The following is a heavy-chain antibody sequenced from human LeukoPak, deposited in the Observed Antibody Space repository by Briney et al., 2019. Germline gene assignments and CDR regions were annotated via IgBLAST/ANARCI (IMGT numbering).Heavy chain of an antibody. CDR1: GFTFSSYG. CDR2: IRYDGSNK. V-gene: IGHV3-30*02. J-gene: IGHJ4*02. Sequence: GGSLRLSCAASGFTFSSYGMHWVRQAPGKGLEWVAFIRYDGSNKYYADSVKGRFTISRDNSKNTLYLQMNSLRAEDTAVYYCAKTYYYGSGSYYNDYWGQGTLVTVPS. CDR3: AKTYYYGSGSYYNDY. D-gene: IGHD3-10*01.